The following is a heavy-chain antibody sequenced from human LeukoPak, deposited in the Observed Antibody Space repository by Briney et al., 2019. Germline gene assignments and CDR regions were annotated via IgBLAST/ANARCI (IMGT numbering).Heavy chain of an antibody. V-gene: IGHV3-11*01. D-gene: IGHD3-22*01. CDR1: GFTYSDYD. J-gene: IGHJ4*02. Sequence: GGSLRLSCSASGFTYSDYDMNWIRQAPGKGLEGVSYIRSDGSTIYDAGSVKGRFFISRENARNSLYLQMNSLRAEDTAVYYCAREGRGYYGDFDYWGQGTLVTVSS. CDR2: IRSDGSTI. CDR3: AREGRGYYGDFDY.